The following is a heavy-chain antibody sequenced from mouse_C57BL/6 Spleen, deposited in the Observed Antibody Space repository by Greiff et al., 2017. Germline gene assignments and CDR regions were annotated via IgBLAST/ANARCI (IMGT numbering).Heavy chain of an antibody. CDR1: GFTFTDYY. J-gene: IGHJ2*01. CDR2: IRNKANGYTT. V-gene: IGHV7-3*01. Sequence: EVMLVESGGGLVQPGGSLSLSCAASGFTFTDYYMSWVRQPPGKALEWLGFIRNKANGYTTEYSASVKGRFTISRDNSQSILYLQMNALRAEDSATYYCARYRMYFDYWGQGTTLTVSS. CDR3: ARYRMYFDY.